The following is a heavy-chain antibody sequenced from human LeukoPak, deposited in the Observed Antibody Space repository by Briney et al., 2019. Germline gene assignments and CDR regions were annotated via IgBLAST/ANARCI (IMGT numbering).Heavy chain of an antibody. CDR1: GFTFSIYT. D-gene: IGHD5-12*01. CDR3: AKEAASGYYRTSDY. J-gene: IGHJ4*02. Sequence: GGSLRLSCAASGFTFSIYTMHWVRQTPGKGLEWVAVISYDGTKEHYADPVKGRSTISRDNSKNTLYLQMNSLRAEDTAVYYCAKEAASGYYRTSDYWGQGTLVTVSS. V-gene: IGHV3-30*04. CDR2: ISYDGTKE.